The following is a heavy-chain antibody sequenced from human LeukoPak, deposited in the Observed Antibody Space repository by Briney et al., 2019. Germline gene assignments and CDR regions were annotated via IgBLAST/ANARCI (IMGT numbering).Heavy chain of an antibody. CDR2: ISYDGSNK. CDR3: ARGPSRRAYFDY. V-gene: IGHV3-30-3*01. Sequence: PGGSLRLSCAASGFTFSSYAMHWVRQAPGKGLVWVAVISYDGSNKYYADSVKGRFTISRDNSKNTLYLQMNSLRAEDTAVYYCARGPSRRAYFDYWGQGTLVTVSS. CDR1: GFTFSSYA. J-gene: IGHJ4*02.